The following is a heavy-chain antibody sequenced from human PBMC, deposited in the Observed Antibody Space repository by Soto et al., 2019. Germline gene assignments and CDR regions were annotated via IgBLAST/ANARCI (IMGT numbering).Heavy chain of an antibody. CDR3: AMQGWFGELVGWFEP. CDR1: GGSISGYY. Sequence: SETLSLTCTVSGGSISGYYWSWIRQPAGKGLEWIGRIYTSGSTNFNPSLKSGVTMSVDTSKNQFSLKLSSVTAAGTAVYYCAMQGWFGELVGWFEPWGQGTLVTVSS. V-gene: IGHV4-4*07. CDR2: IYTSGST. D-gene: IGHD3-10*01. J-gene: IGHJ5*02.